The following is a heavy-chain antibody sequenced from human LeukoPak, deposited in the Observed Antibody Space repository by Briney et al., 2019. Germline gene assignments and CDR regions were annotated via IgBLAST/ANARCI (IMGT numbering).Heavy chain of an antibody. CDR3: AKEGLGITMIVVVPSPPQH. V-gene: IGHV3-30*18. D-gene: IGHD3-22*01. CDR2: ISYDGSNK. CDR1: GFTFSSYG. Sequence: GGSLRLSCAASGFTFSSYGTHWVRQAPGKGLEWVAVISYDGSNKYYADSVKGRFTISRDNPKNTLYLQMNSLRAEDTAVYYCAKEGLGITMIVVVPSPPQHWGQGTLVTVSS. J-gene: IGHJ1*01.